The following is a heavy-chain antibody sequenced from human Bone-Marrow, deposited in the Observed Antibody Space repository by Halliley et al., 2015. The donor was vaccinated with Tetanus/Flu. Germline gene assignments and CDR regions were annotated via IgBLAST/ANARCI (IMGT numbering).Heavy chain of an antibody. CDR2: IWNDGSKE. J-gene: IGHJ4*02. Sequence: SGFTFSTYGMHWVRQAPGKGLEWVAVIWNDGSKEFYADSAKGRFTISRDNSANKLYLQMNSLRVEDTAVYYCARDDDRLGNALDYWGQGTLVTISS. V-gene: IGHV3-33*02. CDR3: ARDDDRLGNALDY. D-gene: IGHD1-1*01. CDR1: GFTFSTYG.